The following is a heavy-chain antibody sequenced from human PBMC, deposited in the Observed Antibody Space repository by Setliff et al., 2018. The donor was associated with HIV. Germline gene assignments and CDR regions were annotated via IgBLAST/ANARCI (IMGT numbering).Heavy chain of an antibody. Sequence: SVKVSCKASGDSFSNYAISWVRQAPGQELEWMGQIVPIFGTPSYAQKFQGRVTITADESTNTAFMELGSLRSDDTAVYYCATDPQKGGYYYYYMDVWGKGTTVTVSS. V-gene: IGHV1-69*13. CDR2: IVPIFGTP. J-gene: IGHJ6*03. D-gene: IGHD2-15*01. CDR3: ATDPQKGGYYYYYMDV. CDR1: GDSFSNYA.